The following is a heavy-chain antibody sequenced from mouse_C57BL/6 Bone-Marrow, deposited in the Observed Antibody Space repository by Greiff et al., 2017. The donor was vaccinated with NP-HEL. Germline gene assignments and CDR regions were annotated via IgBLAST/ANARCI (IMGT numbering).Heavy chain of an antibody. V-gene: IGHV1-66*01. J-gene: IGHJ2*01. CDR1: GYSFTSYY. D-gene: IGHD2-3*01. CDR3: ASPYDLDY. Sequence: QVQLQQSGPELVKPGASVQLSCKASGYSFTSYYIHWVKQRPGQGLEWIGWIYPGSGNTQSHSKFKGKATLTADKSSSTAYMQLSSLTSEDSAVYYSASPYDLDYWGQGTTLTVSS. CDR2: IYPGSGNT.